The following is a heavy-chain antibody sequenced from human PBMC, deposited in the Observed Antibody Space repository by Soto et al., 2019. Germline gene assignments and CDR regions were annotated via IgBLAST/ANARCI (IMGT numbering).Heavy chain of an antibody. Sequence: EVQLVESGGDLVQPGGSLRLSCSASGFAFSAHWMTWVRQTPGQGLEWVANISPEGSTKYYVDSAKGRFTISRDNAKNLLYRQMNSLTVGETAVYSCVRDHVTPGLYVDKWGQGTLVTVSS. CDR2: ISPEGSTK. CDR1: GFAFSAHW. CDR3: VRDHVTPGLYVDK. V-gene: IGHV3-7*01. J-gene: IGHJ4*02. D-gene: IGHD3-10*02.